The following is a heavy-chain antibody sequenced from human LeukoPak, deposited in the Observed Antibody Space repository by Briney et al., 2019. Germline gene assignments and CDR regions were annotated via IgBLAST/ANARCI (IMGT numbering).Heavy chain of an antibody. CDR1: GFTFDDYA. J-gene: IGHJ4*02. V-gene: IGHV3-43*02. D-gene: IGHD5-18*01. Sequence: GGALRLSCVASGFTFDDYAMHCVRQAPGKGLEWVSFISGDGDSTYYADSVKGRFTISRDNSRNSLYLQMNSLRTEDTALYYCAKGRPPMVTADYWGQGTLVTVSS. CDR3: AKGRPPMVTADY. CDR2: ISGDGDST.